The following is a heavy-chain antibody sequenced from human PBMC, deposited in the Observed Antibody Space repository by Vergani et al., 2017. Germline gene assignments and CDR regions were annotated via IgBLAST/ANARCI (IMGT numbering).Heavy chain of an antibody. V-gene: IGHV1-18*01. J-gene: IGHJ4*02. CDR3: ARDVGFELWFGELSRFYY. Sequence: QVQLVQSGAEVKKPGASVKVSCKASGYTFTSYGISWVRQAPGQGLEWMGWISAYNGNTNYAQKLQGRVTMTTDTSTSTAYMELRSLRSDDTAVYYCARDVGFELWFGELSRFYYWGQGTLVTVSS. CDR1: GYTFTSYG. CDR2: ISAYNGNT. D-gene: IGHD3-10*01.